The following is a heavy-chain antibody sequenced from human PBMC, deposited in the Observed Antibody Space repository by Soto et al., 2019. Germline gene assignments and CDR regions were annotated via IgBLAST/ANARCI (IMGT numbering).Heavy chain of an antibody. Sequence: ASVKVSCKASGYTFTSYYMHWVRQAPGQGLEWMGIINPSGGSTSYAQKFQGRVTMTRDTSTSTVYMELSSLRSEDTAVYYCARSYSAHDCYYYYGMDVWGQGTTVTVSS. CDR2: INPSGGST. V-gene: IGHV1-46*01. CDR3: ARSYSAHDCYYYYGMDV. CDR1: GYTFTSYY. D-gene: IGHD1-26*01. J-gene: IGHJ6*02.